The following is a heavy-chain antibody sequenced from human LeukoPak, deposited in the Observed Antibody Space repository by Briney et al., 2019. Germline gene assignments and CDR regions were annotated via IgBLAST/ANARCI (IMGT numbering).Heavy chain of an antibody. J-gene: IGHJ4*02. CDR1: GYTFTSYG. V-gene: IGHV1-18*01. Sequence: GASVKVSCKASGYTFTSYGISWVRQAPGQGLEWMGWISAYNGNTNYAQKLQGRVTMTRDTSTSTVYMELSSLRSEDTAVYYCARVDRYYYGSGSYPRPYYFDYWGQGTLVTVSS. D-gene: IGHD3-10*01. CDR2: ISAYNGNT. CDR3: ARVDRYYYGSGSYPRPYYFDY.